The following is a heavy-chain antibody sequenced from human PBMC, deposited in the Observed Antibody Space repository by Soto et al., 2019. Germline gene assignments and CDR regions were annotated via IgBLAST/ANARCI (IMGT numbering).Heavy chain of an antibody. Sequence: QVQLVQSGAEVKKPGSSVKVSCKASGDTFSTYTITWVRQAPGQGLEWMGGIIPRSATSNYAQKFQGRVTTTPDDSTSTAYMDLRSLRSEDTAVYYCAREGLVLVPTSVNSDYYYYAMDVWGQGTTVTVSS. J-gene: IGHJ6*02. D-gene: IGHD2-2*01. V-gene: IGHV1-69*05. CDR3: AREGLVLVPTSVNSDYYYYAMDV. CDR2: IIPRSATS. CDR1: GDTFSTYT.